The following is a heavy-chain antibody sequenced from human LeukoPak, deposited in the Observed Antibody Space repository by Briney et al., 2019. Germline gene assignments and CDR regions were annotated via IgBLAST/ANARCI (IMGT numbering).Heavy chain of an antibody. CDR2: IIPILGIA. CDR3: ARVNYYDSSGFDY. V-gene: IGHV1-69*02. J-gene: IGHJ4*02. Sequence: SVKVSCKASGGTFSSYTISWVRQAPGQGLEWMGRIIPILGIANYAQKFQGRVTITADKSTSTAYMELSSMRSEDTAVYYCARVNYYDSSGFDYWGQGTLVTVSS. D-gene: IGHD3-22*01. CDR1: GGTFSSYT.